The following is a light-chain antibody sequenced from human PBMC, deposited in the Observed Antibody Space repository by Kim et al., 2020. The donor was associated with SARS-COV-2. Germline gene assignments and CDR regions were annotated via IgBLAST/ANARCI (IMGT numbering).Light chain of an antibody. CDR3: QQYTTSPCT. Sequence: SSGERGALPYVSSQKVLNPYVAWYQHNPGLAPRLLIYAASTRATGIPDRFSGSGSGTDFTLTISRLEPEDCAMYYCQQYTTSPCTFGPGTKVDIK. CDR1: QKVLNPY. J-gene: IGKJ3*01. CDR2: AAS. V-gene: IGKV3D-20*01.